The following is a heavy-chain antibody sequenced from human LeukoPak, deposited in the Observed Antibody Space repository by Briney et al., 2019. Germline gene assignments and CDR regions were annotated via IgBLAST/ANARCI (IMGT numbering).Heavy chain of an antibody. CDR3: ASLASGWFDQNFDY. V-gene: IGHV3-21*01. CDR2: ISSSSSYI. J-gene: IGHJ4*02. D-gene: IGHD3-10*01. CDR1: GFTFSSYA. Sequence: GGSLRLSCAASGFTFSSYAMSWVRQAPGKGLEWVSSISSSSSYIYYADSVKGRFTISRDNAKNSLYLQMNSLRAEDTAVYYCASLASGWFDQNFDYWGQGTLVTVSS.